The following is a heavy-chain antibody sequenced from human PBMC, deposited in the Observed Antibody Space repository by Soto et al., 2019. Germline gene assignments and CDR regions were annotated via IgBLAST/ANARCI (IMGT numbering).Heavy chain of an antibody. Sequence: GASVKVSCKASGYTFTSYGISWMRQAPGQGLEWMGWISAYNGNTNYAQKLQGRVTMTTDTSTSTAYMELRSLRSDDTAVYYCARDRFQIAARPLGLDVWGQGTTVTVSS. CDR1: GYTFTSYG. D-gene: IGHD6-6*01. CDR3: ARDRFQIAARPLGLDV. J-gene: IGHJ6*02. CDR2: ISAYNGNT. V-gene: IGHV1-18*04.